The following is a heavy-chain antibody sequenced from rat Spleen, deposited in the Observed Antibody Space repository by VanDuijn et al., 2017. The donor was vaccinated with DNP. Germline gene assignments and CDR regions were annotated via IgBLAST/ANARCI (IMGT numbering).Heavy chain of an antibody. J-gene: IGHJ2*01. D-gene: IGHD1-6*01. Sequence: EVQLVESGGGLVQPGRSLKISCVSSEFIFRRSDVAWVRQAPTRGLEWVASITYDGGSTYYRDSVKGRFTISRDNAKSSLYLQMDSLRSEDTATYYCAKDPEYYGFQGYFDYWGQGVMVTVSS. CDR3: AKDPEYYGFQGYFDY. V-gene: IGHV5-20*01. CDR2: ITYDGGST. CDR1: EFIFRRSD.